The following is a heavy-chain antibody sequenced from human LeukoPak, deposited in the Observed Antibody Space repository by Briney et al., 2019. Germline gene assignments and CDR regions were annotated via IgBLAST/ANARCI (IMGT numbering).Heavy chain of an antibody. CDR3: AREGRYSGSHTHDF. V-gene: IGHV5-51*01. Sequence: GESLTISCEGSGFIFTDYYIGWVRQMPGKGLEWMGIIHPGDSDARYSPAFQDQVTISADKSINTAYLQWSSLKASDTAIYYCAREGRYSGSHTHDFWGQGTPVTVSS. CDR2: IHPGDSDA. D-gene: IGHD5-12*01. J-gene: IGHJ4*02. CDR1: GFIFTDYY.